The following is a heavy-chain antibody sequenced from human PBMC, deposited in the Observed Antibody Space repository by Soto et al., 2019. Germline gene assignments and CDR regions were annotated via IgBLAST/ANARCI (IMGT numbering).Heavy chain of an antibody. D-gene: IGHD3-22*01. V-gene: IGHV3-23*01. CDR1: GFTFSSYA. Sequence: GGSLRLSCAASGFTFSSYAMSWVRQAPGKGLEWVSAISGSGGSTYYADSVKGRFTISRDNSKNTLYLQMNSLRAEDTAVYYCAKASYYYDSSGYYDYLDYWGQGTLVTVSS. J-gene: IGHJ4*02. CDR2: ISGSGGST. CDR3: AKASYYYDSSGYYDYLDY.